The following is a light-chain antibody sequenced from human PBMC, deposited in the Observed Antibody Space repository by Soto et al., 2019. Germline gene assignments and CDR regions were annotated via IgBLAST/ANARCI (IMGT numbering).Light chain of an antibody. Sequence: EIVLTQSPGTLSLSPGERATLSCRASQSVSGNSLAWYQQKPGQAPRLLIYAASHMATDIPDRFSGSGSATDFTLAISRLEPEDFAVYYCRQYATSPQTFGPGTKVDI. CDR1: QSVSGNS. CDR2: AAS. V-gene: IGKV3-20*01. J-gene: IGKJ3*01. CDR3: RQYATSPQT.